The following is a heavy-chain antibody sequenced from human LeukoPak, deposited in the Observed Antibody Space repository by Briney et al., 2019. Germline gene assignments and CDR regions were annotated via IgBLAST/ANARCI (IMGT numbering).Heavy chain of an antibody. CDR1: GFTFGNYG. J-gene: IGHJ5*02. CDR2: IWYDGSQK. CDR3: ARPYCSSSNCPGWFDP. D-gene: IGHD2-2*01. Sequence: GGSLRLSCAASGFTFGNYGMHWVRQAPGKGLEWVAVIWYDGSQKYYADSVKGRFTISRDNSKNTLYLQMNSLRAEDTAVYYCARPYCSSSNCPGWFDPWGQGTLVTVSP. V-gene: IGHV3-33*01.